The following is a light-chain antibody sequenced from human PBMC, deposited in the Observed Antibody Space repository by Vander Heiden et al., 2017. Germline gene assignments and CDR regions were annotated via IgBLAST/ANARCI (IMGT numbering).Light chain of an antibody. Sequence: DIQMTQSPSSLSASVGDRVTITCRASQDIRSYLNWYQQKPGKAPKLLIYAASSLQSGVPSRFSGSGSGTDFTLTISSLQPEDFATYYCQHSDSTPYTFGQGTKVEIK. CDR2: AAS. J-gene: IGKJ1*01. CDR1: QDIRSY. CDR3: QHSDSTPYT. V-gene: IGKV1-39*01.